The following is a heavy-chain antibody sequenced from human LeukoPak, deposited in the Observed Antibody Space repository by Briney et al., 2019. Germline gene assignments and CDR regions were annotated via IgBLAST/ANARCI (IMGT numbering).Heavy chain of an antibody. CDR3: ASRNTRYCSSTSCHDY. V-gene: IGHV1-2*02. Sequence: ASVNVSCTASGYTFTGYYMHWVRQAPGQGLEWMGWINPNSGGTNYAQKFQGRVTMTRDTSISTAYMELSRLRSDDTAVYYCASRNTRYCSSTSCHDYWGQGTLVTVSS. J-gene: IGHJ4*02. D-gene: IGHD2-2*01. CDR1: GYTFTGYY. CDR2: INPNSGGT.